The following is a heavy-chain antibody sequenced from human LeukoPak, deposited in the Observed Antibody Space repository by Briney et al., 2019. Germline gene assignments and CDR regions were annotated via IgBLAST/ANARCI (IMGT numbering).Heavy chain of an antibody. J-gene: IGHJ4*02. V-gene: IGHV3-53*01. Sequence: GGSLRLSCAASGFTVSSNYMSWVRQAPGKGLEWVSLIYSGGSTYYADSVKGRFTISRDNAKNTLYLQMNSLRAEDTAVYYCARDLVYYYDSSGYYAPSPFDYWGQGTLVTVSS. D-gene: IGHD3-22*01. CDR2: IYSGGST. CDR1: GFTVSSNY. CDR3: ARDLVYYYDSSGYYAPSPFDY.